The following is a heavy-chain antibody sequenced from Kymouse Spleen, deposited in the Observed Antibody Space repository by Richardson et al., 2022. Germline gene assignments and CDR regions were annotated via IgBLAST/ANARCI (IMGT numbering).Heavy chain of an antibody. CDR1: GGSISSSSYY. Sequence: QLQLQESGPGLVKPSETLSLTCTVSGGSISSSSYYWGWIRQPPGKGLEWIGSIYYSGSTYYNPSLKSRVTISVDTSKNQFSLKLSSVTAADTAVYYCARQVAGTDYYYGMDVWGQGTTVTVSS. J-gene: IGHJ6*02. CDR2: IYYSGST. CDR3: ARQVAGTDYYYGMDV. D-gene: IGHD6-19*01. V-gene: IGHV4-39*01.